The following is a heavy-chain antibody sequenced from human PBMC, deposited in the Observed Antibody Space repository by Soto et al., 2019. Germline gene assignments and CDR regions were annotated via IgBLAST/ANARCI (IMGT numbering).Heavy chain of an antibody. V-gene: IGHV4-30-4*01. CDR3: ARDRGSYLSSFDP. CDR2: IYYSGST. J-gene: IGHJ5*02. CDR1: GGSISSRDYY. Sequence: QVQLQESGPGLVKPSQTLSLTCTVSGGSISSRDYYWSWIRQPPGKGLEWIGYIYYSGSTYYNPSLKSRVTISVDTSKNQFSLKLSSATAADTAVYYCARDRGSYLSSFDPWGQGTLVTVSS. D-gene: IGHD1-26*01.